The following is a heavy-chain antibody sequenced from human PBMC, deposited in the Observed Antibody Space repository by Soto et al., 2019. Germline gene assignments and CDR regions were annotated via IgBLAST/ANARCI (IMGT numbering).Heavy chain of an antibody. CDR3: AKDYLTAGYSSGWYDY. CDR1: GFTFDVYG. J-gene: IGHJ4*02. CDR2: ISWNSGSI. V-gene: IGHV3-9*01. D-gene: IGHD6-19*01. Sequence: EVHLVESGGGLVQPGRSLRLSCAASGFTFDVYGMHWVRQAPGKGLEWVSGISWNSGSIGYADSVKGRFTISRDNAKNSLYLQMNSLKTEDTVFYYCAKDYLTAGYSSGWYDYWGRGTLVTVSS.